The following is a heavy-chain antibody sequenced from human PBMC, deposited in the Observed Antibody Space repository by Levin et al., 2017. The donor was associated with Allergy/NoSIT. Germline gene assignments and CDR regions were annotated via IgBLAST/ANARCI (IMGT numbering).Heavy chain of an antibody. V-gene: IGHV3-7*01. D-gene: IGHD2-2*01. CDR1: GFTFSRYW. J-gene: IGHJ3*01. Sequence: GASVKVSCAASGFTFSRYWMSWVRQAPGKGLEWVANINQDGSEKYYVDSVEGRFTISRDNAKNSLYLQMHSLRVEDTAVYYCARDCSSTSCYDALDLWGQGTMVTVSS. CDR3: ARDCSSTSCYDALDL. CDR2: INQDGSEK.